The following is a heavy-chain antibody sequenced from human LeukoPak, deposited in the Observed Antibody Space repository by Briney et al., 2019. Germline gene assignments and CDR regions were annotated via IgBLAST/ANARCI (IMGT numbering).Heavy chain of an antibody. CDR2: IIPIFGTR. CDR1: GGTFSSYA. Sequence: GSSVKVSCKASGGTFSSYAMSWVRQAPGQGLEWMGGIIPIFGTRNYAQKFQDRVTITADKSTSTAYMELSSLRSEDTAVYYCARVVGLTGYSSSWYSGYYYYMDVWGKGTTVTVSS. J-gene: IGHJ6*03. V-gene: IGHV1-69*06. D-gene: IGHD6-13*01. CDR3: ARVVGLTGYSSSWYSGYYYYMDV.